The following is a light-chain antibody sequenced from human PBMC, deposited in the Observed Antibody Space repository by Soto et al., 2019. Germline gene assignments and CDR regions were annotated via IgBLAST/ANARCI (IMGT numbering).Light chain of an antibody. J-gene: IGKJ2*01. Sequence: EIVMTQSPATLSVSTGERATLSCSASQSVSSNLAWYQQKPGQAPRLLIYGASTSATGIPARFSGSGSGTEFTLTISSLQSEDFAIYYCQQYNNWPPYTFGQGTKLEIK. CDR3: QQYNNWPPYT. CDR2: GAS. V-gene: IGKV3-15*01. CDR1: QSVSSN.